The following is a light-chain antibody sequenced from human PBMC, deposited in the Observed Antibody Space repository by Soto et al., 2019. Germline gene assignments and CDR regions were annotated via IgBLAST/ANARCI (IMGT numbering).Light chain of an antibody. CDR3: QQYGTSPFT. CDR2: GAS. CDR1: QNVSSSY. J-gene: IGKJ4*01. V-gene: IGKV3-20*01. Sequence: EKVLTQSPGTLSLSPGERATLSCRASQNVSSSYLAWYQHKPGRAPRLLIYGASNRATGIPDRVSGSGSGTDFTLTISRLEPEDFAVYYCQQYGTSPFTFGGGTKVEIK.